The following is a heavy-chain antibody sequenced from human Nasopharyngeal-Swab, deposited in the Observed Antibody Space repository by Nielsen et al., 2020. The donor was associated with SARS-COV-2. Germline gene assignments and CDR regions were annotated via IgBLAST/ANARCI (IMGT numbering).Heavy chain of an antibody. CDR2: ITPNGDLA. CDR3: ARGTKIVPGVDY. V-gene: IGHV3-64*02. J-gene: IGHJ4*02. CDR1: GFTFSTYD. D-gene: IGHD2/OR15-2a*01. Sequence: GESLKISCAASGFTFSTYDMHWYRQAPGKGLEYVSAITPNGDLAFYADSVKGGFTISRDNSKYTLYLQMGSLRAEDMAVYYCARGTKIVPGVDYWGQGTLVTVSS.